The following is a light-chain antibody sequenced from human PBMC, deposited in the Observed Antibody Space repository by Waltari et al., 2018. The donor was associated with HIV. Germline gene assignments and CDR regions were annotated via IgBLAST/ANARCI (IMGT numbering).Light chain of an antibody. CDR3: QQYGTTPPHT. CDR2: GVS. V-gene: IGKV3-20*01. J-gene: IGKJ4*01. Sequence: EIVLTQSPGSLSLSAGERATLSCRASQLLRSRYLAWYQQKVRQAPRLLIYGVSNRATGIPDRFSGSGSDTDFTLTITRLEPEDFAVYYCQQYGTTPPHTFGGGTKVEIK. CDR1: QLLRSRY.